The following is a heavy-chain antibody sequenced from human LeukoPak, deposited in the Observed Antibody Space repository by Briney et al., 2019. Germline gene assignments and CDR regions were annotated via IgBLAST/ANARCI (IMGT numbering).Heavy chain of an antibody. CDR3: ARDPPRIAAAGTKAFDI. V-gene: IGHV3-48*04. CDR2: ISSSGSTI. J-gene: IGHJ3*02. D-gene: IGHD6-13*01. Sequence: GGSLRLSCAASGFTFSHHGMNWVRRAPGKGLEWVSYISSSGSTIYYADSVKGRFTISRDNAKNSLYLQMNSLRAEDTAVYYCARDPPRIAAAGTKAFDIWGQGTMVTVSS. CDR1: GFTFSHHG.